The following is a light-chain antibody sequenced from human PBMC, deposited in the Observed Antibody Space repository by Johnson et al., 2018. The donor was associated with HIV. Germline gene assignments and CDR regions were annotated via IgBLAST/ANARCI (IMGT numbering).Light chain of an antibody. CDR3: GPWDSSRSAAGV. Sequence: QSVLTQPPSVSAAPGQKVTISCSGSSSNIGNNYVSWYKQLPGTAPKLLIYENNKRPSGIPDRFSGSKSGTSATLGITGLQTGDEADYYCGPWDSSRSAAGVFGTGTKVPVL. J-gene: IGLJ1*01. V-gene: IGLV1-51*02. CDR2: ENN. CDR1: SSNIGNNY.